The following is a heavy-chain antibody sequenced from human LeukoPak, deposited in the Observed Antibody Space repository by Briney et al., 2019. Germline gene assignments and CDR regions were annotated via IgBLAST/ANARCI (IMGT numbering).Heavy chain of an antibody. J-gene: IGHJ4*02. CDR2: ISYDGSNK. D-gene: IGHD1-26*01. V-gene: IGHV3-30*01. Sequence: PGGSLRLSCAASGFNFSSYAMHWVRQAPGKGLGWVAVISYDGSNKYYADSVKGRFTISRDNSKNTLYLQMNSLRAEDTAVYYCARARKTSTVGATWGQGTLVTVSS. CDR1: GFNFSSYA. CDR3: ARARKTSTVGAT.